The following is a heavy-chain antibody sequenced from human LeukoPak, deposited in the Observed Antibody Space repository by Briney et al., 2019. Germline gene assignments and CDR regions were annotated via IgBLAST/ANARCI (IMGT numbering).Heavy chain of an antibody. D-gene: IGHD6-13*01. J-gene: IGHJ4*02. V-gene: IGHV3-23*01. CDR3: ATREYSSSLDY. CDR2: ISGSGGST. CDR1: GFTFSSYA. Sequence: GGSLRLSCAAPGFTFSSYARSWVRQAPGKGRGWFSAISGSGGSTYYADSVKGRFTISRDNSKNTLYLQMNSLRAEDTAVYYCATREYSSSLDYWGQGTLVTVSS.